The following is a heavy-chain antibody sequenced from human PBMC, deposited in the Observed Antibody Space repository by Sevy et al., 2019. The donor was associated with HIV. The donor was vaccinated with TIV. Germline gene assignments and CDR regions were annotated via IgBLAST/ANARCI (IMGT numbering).Heavy chain of an antibody. CDR1: GFTFSNYW. CDR3: ARDCSSATCLWGLDV. V-gene: IGHV3-7*03. J-gene: IGHJ6*02. CDR2: IKRDGSEK. Sequence: GGSLRLSCAASGFTFSNYWMSWVRQAPGKGLEWVANIKRDGSEKYYVASVKGRFTISRDNAMTSLYLQMNSLRAEDTAVYYCARDCSSATCLWGLDVWGQGTTVTVSS. D-gene: IGHD2-2*01.